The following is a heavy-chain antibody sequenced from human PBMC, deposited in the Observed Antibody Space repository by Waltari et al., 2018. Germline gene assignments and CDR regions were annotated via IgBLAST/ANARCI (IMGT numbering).Heavy chain of an antibody. J-gene: IGHJ5*02. Sequence: QVQLQQRGAGLLKPSETLSLTCAVYGGSFSGYYWSWIRQPPGKGLEWIGEINHSGSTNYNPSLKSRVTISVDTSKNQFSLKLSSVTAADTAVYYCAREGFYYDSSGYYYHGWFDPWGQGTLVTVSS. V-gene: IGHV4-34*01. CDR2: INHSGST. D-gene: IGHD3-22*01. CDR3: AREGFYYDSSGYYYHGWFDP. CDR1: GGSFSGYY.